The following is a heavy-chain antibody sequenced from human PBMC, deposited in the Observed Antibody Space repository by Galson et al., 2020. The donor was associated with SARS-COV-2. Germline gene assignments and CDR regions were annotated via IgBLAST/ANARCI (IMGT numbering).Heavy chain of an antibody. J-gene: IGHJ5*02. CDR2: INPNTGGT. Sequence: ASVTVSCKSSGYTFTDSYIHWVRQAPGQGLEWVAYINPNTGGTVSAQRLQGTVTVTTDTSTSTAYMELGSLTTDDTAIYYCSRDLTSAKCYTTRCPWGQGTLVTVSS. V-gene: IGHV1-2*02. CDR1: GYTFTDSY. CDR3: SRDLTSAKCYTTRCP. D-gene: IGHD1-26*01.